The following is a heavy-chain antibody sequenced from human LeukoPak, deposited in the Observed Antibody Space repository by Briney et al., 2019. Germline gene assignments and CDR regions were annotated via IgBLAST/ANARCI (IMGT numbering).Heavy chain of an antibody. CDR2: ISGSGGST. J-gene: IGHJ4*02. CDR1: GFPFSSYA. CDR3: ASSYYSGSGSYRYMDY. D-gene: IGHD3-10*01. V-gene: IGHV3-23*01. Sequence: GGFLRLSCAASGFPFSSYAMSWVRQAPGKGLEWVSAISGSGGSTYYADSVKGRFTTSRDNSKNTLYLQMNSLRAEDTAVYYCASSYYSGSGSYRYMDYWGQGSLVTVSS.